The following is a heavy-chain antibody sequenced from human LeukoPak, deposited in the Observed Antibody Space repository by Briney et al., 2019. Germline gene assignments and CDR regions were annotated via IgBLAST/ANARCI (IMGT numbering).Heavy chain of an antibody. J-gene: IGHJ4*02. V-gene: IGHV4-30-2*01. CDR1: GGSIRSGGYY. D-gene: IGHD4-17*01. CDR3: ASNDYGAIDH. Sequence: NPSQTLSLTCTVPGGSIRSGGYYWSWIRQPPGKGLEWIGYIYHTGSTYYNPSLKSRVTISVDRSKNQFSLKLSSVTAADTAVYYCASNDYGAIDHWGQGTLVTVSS. CDR2: IYHTGST.